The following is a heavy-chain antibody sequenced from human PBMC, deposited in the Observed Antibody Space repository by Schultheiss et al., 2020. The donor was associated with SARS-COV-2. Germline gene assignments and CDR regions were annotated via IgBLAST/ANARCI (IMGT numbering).Heavy chain of an antibody. V-gene: IGHV3-30*03. CDR1: GFTFSSYG. J-gene: IGHJ5*01. CDR2: ISYDGSNK. D-gene: IGHD3-10*01. CDR3: ARQGRVRFGDLEDNWVDS. Sequence: GESLKISCAASGFTFSSYGMHWVRQAPGKGLEWVAVISYDGSNKYYADSVKGRFTISRDNSKNTLYLQMNSLRAEDTAVYYCARQGRVRFGDLEDNWVDSWGQGTLVTVSS.